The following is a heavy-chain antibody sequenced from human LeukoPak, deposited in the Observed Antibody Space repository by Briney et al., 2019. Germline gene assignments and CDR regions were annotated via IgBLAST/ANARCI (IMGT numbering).Heavy chain of an antibody. D-gene: IGHD4-17*01. V-gene: IGHV1-69*05. CDR2: IIPIFGTA. CDR3: ARGHGDHEVYFDY. CDR1: XXTXXXYA. Sequence: CKASXXTXXXYAISWVRQAPGQGLEWMGRIIPIFGTANYAQKFQGRVTITTDEYTSKAYMELSSLRSEDTAVYYCARGHGDHEVYFDYWGQGTLVTVSS. J-gene: IGHJ4*02.